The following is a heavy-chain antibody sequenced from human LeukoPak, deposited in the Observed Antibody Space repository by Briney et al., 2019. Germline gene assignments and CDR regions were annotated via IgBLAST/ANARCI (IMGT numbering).Heavy chain of an antibody. V-gene: IGHV5-51*01. CDR3: ARFALTSSLDY. D-gene: IGHD6-13*01. J-gene: IGHJ4*02. CDR2: IYPGDSET. CDR1: AYSFTSYW. Sequence: GESLKISCKTSAYSFTSYWIGWVRQMPGKGLEWMGIIYPGDSETRYSPSFQGQVTISADNSISTAYLQWSSLKASDSAMYYCARFALTSSLDYWGQGTLVTVSS.